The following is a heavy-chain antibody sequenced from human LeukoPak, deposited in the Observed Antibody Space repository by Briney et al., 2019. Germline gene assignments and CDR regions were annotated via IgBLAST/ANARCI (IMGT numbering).Heavy chain of an antibody. Sequence: SETLSLTCTVSGGSISSYYWSWIRQPPGKGLKWIGNIYYSGYTTYSPSLRSRVTISVDTSKNQFSLKLSSVTAADTAVYYCARVPGGALNWFDPWGQGTLVTVSS. CDR2: IYYSGYT. J-gene: IGHJ5*02. D-gene: IGHD1-1*01. CDR3: ARVPGGALNWFDP. CDR1: GGSISSYY. V-gene: IGHV4-59*08.